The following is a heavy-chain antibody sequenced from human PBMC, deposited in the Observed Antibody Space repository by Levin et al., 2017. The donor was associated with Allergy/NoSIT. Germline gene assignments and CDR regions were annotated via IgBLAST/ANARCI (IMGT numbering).Heavy chain of an antibody. CDR1: GFTFDDYG. J-gene: IGHJ4*02. V-gene: IGHV3-20*04. CDR3: ARDDAYFDY. CDR2: INWNGGST. Sequence: LSLTCAASGFTFDDYGMSWVRQAPGKGLEWVSNINWNGGSTGYADSVKGRFTISRDNAKNSLYLQMNSLRAEDTALYYCARDDAYFDYWGQGTLVTVSS.